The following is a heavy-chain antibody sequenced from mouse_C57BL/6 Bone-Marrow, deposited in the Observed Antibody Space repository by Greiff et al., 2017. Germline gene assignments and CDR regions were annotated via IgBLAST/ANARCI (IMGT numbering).Heavy chain of an antibody. V-gene: IGHV1-18*01. CDR1: GYTFTDYN. CDR2: INPNNGGT. J-gene: IGHJ3*01. D-gene: IGHD3-2*02. Sequence: VQLQQSGPELVKPGASVKIPCKASGYTFTDYNMDWVKQSHGKSLEWIGDINPNNGGTIYNQKFTGKATLTVDKSSSTAYMELRSLTSEDTAVYYCARQDSSGPWFAYWGQGTLVTVSA. CDR3: ARQDSSGPWFAY.